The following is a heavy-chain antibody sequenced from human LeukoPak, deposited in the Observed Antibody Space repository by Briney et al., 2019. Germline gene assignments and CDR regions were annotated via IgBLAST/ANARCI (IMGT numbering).Heavy chain of an antibody. CDR1: GYTFTSYY. D-gene: IGHD2-2*01. CDR2: INPSGGST. J-gene: IGHJ3*02. Sequence: ASVKVSCKASGYTFTSYYMHWVRQAPGQGLEWMGIINPSGGSTSYAQKFQGRVTMTRDTSTSTVYMELSSLRSEDTAVYYCARGGVVVPAAMGAFDIWGQGTMVTVSS. V-gene: IGHV1-46*01. CDR3: ARGGVVVPAAMGAFDI.